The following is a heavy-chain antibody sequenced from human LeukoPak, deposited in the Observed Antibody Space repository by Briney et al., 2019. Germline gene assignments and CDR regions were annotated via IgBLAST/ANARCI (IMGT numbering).Heavy chain of an antibody. J-gene: IGHJ2*01. CDR1: GFTFTTYA. CDR2: TSSDGSHK. Sequence: GRSLRLSCAASGFTFTTYALNWVRQAPGKGLEWVAVTSSDGSHKYYADSVRGRFTISRDNSKNTLYLQMNSLRPEDTAVYYCARRSEDYWYFDLWGRGTLATVSS. CDR3: ARRSEDYWYFDL. V-gene: IGHV3-30*19.